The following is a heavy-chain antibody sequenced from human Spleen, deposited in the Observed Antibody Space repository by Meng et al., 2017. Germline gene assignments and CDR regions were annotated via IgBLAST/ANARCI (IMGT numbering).Heavy chain of an antibody. J-gene: IGHJ4*02. Sequence: ASVKVSCKASGGTFSSYAISWVRQAPGQGLEWMGWIADHNGNTKYAQRLQDRVTMTIDTSTSTAYMELRSLTSEDTAVYYCARDLGNRDDYWGQGTVVTVSS. CDR2: IADHNGNT. D-gene: IGHD3-16*01. CDR3: ARDLGNRDDY. V-gene: IGHV1-18*01. CDR1: GGTFSSYA.